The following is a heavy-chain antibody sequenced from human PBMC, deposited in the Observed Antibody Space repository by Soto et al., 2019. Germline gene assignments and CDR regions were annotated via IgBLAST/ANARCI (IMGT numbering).Heavy chain of an antibody. CDR1: GGPISSTNW. V-gene: IGHV4-4*02. Sequence: SETLSLTCAVSGGPISSTNWWSWVRQPPGKGLEWIGEIHHSGSNNYNPSLKSRVTISVDKSKNQFSLNLSSVTAADTAVYYCARAGYGGNSLDYWGQGTLVTVS. J-gene: IGHJ4*02. CDR3: ARAGYGGNSLDY. CDR2: IHHSGSN. D-gene: IGHD4-17*01.